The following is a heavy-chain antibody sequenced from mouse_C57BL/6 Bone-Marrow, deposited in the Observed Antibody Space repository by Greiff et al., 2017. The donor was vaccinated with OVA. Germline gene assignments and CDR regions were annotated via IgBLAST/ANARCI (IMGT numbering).Heavy chain of an antibody. D-gene: IGHD2-4*01. CDR3: VRDYDYLFYWYFDV. CDR1: GFTFNTYA. V-gene: IGHV10-3*01. J-gene: IGHJ1*03. CDR2: IRSKSSNYAT. Sequence: GGGLVQPKGSLKLSCAASGFTFNTYAMHWVRQAPGKGLEWAARIRSKSSNYATYYADSVKDRFTIYRDDSQSMLYLQMNNLKTEDTAMYYCVRDYDYLFYWYFDVWGTGTTVTVSS.